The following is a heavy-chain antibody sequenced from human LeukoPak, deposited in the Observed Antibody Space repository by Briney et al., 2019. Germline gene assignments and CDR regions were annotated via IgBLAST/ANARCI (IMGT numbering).Heavy chain of an antibody. CDR1: GGSISSYY. D-gene: IGHD6-13*01. V-gene: IGHV4-59*08. CDR3: ARHTQQQLVRQHFDY. CDR2: IYYSGST. Sequence: NPSETLSLTCTVSGGSISSYYWSWIRQPPGKGLEWIGYIYYSGSTNYNPSLKSRVTISVDTSKNQFSLKLSSVTAADTAVYYCARHTQQQLVRQHFDYWGQGTLVTVSS. J-gene: IGHJ4*02.